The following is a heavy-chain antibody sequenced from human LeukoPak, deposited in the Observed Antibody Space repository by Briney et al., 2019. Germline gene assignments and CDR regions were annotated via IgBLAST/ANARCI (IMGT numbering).Heavy chain of an antibody. J-gene: IGHJ4*02. Sequence: GGSLRLSCAASGFTFSGYEMNWVRQAPGKGLEWISYISNSGSTVYYADSVKGRSTISRDNAKNSLFLQLNSLRAEDTAVYYCARDKGSGSYYPFDYWGQGTLVTVSS. CDR1: GFTFSGYE. CDR2: ISNSGSTV. D-gene: IGHD3-10*01. CDR3: ARDKGSGSYYPFDY. V-gene: IGHV3-48*03.